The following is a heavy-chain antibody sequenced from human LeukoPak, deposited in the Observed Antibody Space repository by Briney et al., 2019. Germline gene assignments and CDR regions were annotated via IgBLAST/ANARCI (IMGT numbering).Heavy chain of an antibody. V-gene: IGHV3-23*01. D-gene: IGHD3-10*01. CDR3: AKAPIYGSGSHPTQYYYYYYMDV. Sequence: GGSLRLSCAASGFTFSSYAMSWVRQAPGKGLEWVSAISGSGGSTYYADSVKGRFTISRDNSKNTLYLQMNSLRAEDTAVYYCAKAPIYGSGSHPTQYYYYYYMDVWGKGTTVTVSS. CDR2: ISGSGGST. J-gene: IGHJ6*03. CDR1: GFTFSSYA.